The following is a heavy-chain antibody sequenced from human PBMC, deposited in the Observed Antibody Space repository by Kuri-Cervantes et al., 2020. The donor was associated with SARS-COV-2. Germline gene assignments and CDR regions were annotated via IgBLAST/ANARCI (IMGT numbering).Heavy chain of an antibody. CDR2: ISTTSSDI. Sequence: GESLKISCAAPGFTFSIYNMNWVRQAPGKGLEWDSLISTTSSDIYYADSVRGRFTISRDNAKNSLSLQMNSLRAEDTAVYYCVKSITVSGTGFDYWGQGALVTVSS. D-gene: IGHD6-19*01. V-gene: IGHV3-21*01. CDR3: VKSITVSGTGFDY. CDR1: GFTFSIYN. J-gene: IGHJ4*02.